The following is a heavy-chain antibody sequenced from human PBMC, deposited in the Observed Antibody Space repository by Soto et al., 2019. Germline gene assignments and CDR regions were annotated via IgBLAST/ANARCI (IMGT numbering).Heavy chain of an antibody. CDR2: ISYDGSNK. CDR3: AREIANVLDV. CDR1: GFTFSSYS. J-gene: IGHJ6*02. D-gene: IGHD1-1*01. V-gene: IGHV3-30-3*01. Sequence: VGSVRLSCAASGFTFSSYSMHWVRQAPGKGLEWVAVISYDGSNKYYADSVKGRFTISRDNSKNTLYLQMNSLRAEDTAVYYCAREIANVLDVWGQGTTVTVSS.